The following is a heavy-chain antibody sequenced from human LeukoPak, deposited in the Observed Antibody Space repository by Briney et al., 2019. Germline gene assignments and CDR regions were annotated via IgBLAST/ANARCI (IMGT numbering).Heavy chain of an antibody. D-gene: IGHD3-22*01. CDR1: GFTFSSYS. Sequence: PGGSLRLSCAASGFTFSSYSMNWVRQAPGKGLEWVSSITRSNYIYYADSVKGRFTISRDNAKNSLYLQMNSLRAEDTAVYYCAGYASSGRQDAFDIWGQGTMVTVSS. V-gene: IGHV3-21*06. CDR2: ITRSNYI. J-gene: IGHJ3*02. CDR3: AGYASSGRQDAFDI.